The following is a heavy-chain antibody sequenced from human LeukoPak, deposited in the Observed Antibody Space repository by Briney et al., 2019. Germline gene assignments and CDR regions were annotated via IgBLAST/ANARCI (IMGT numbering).Heavy chain of an antibody. CDR2: IASDGSAQ. CDR1: GFTFSSHG. D-gene: IGHD2-2*01. J-gene: IGHJ2*01. V-gene: IGHV3-30*03. CDR3: AREASVTNWYFDL. Sequence: GGSLRLSCAASGFTFSSHGVQWVRQAPGKGLEWVTVIASDGSAQYYTDSVKGRFTTSRDNSKNMLYLQMDSLRTEDTAVYYCAREASVTNWYFDLWGRGALVSVSS.